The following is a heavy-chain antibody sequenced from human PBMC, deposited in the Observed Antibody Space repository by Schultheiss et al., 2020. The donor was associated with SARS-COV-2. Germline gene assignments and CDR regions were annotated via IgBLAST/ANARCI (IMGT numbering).Heavy chain of an antibody. CDR2: IRSKAYGGTT. D-gene: IGHD3-22*01. J-gene: IGHJ4*02. Sequence: GSLRLSCTASGFTFGDYAMSWVRQAPGKGLEWVGFIRSKAYGGTTEYAASVKGRFTISRDDSKSIAYLQMNSLKTEDTAVYYCTKWYDSSGYYPKFDYWGQGTLVTVSS. V-gene: IGHV3-49*04. CDR3: TKWYDSSGYYPKFDY. CDR1: GFTFGDYA.